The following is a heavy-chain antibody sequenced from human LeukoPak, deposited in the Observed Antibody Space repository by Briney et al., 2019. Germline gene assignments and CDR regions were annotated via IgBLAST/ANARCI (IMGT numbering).Heavy chain of an antibody. CDR2: ISYDGSNK. D-gene: IGHD2-8*01. CDR1: GFTFSSYA. CDR3: AKEYTNAMDYFDY. Sequence: HPGGSLRLSCAASGFTFSSYAMPWVRQAPGKGLEWVAVISYDGSNKYYADSVKGRFTISRDNSKNTLYLQMNSLRAEDTAVYYCAKEYTNAMDYFDYWGQGTLVAVSS. J-gene: IGHJ4*02. V-gene: IGHV3-30-3*02.